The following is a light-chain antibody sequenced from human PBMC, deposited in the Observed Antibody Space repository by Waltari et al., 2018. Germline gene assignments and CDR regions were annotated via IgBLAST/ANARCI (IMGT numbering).Light chain of an antibody. CDR1: NIGAKS. J-gene: IGLJ6*01. V-gene: IGLV3-21*04. Sequence: SYVLTQPPSVSVAPGKTARIICGGNNIGAKSVHWYQQKPGQAPVLVIYSDTDRPSGIPERFSAANSGNTATLTISRVEAGDEADYYCQVWDTSTDQNVFGSGTKVTVL. CDR3: QVWDTSTDQNV. CDR2: SDT.